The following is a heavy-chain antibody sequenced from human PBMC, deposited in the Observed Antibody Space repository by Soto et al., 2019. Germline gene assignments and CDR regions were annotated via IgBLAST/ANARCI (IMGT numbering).Heavy chain of an antibody. D-gene: IGHD3-10*01. Sequence: PSETLSLTCTVSGGSISSSSYYWGWIRQPPGRGLEWIGSIYYSGSTYYNPSLKSRVTISVDTSKNQFSLKLSSVTAAATAVYYCASGVPFDYWGQGTLVTVSS. V-gene: IGHV4-39*01. CDR3: ASGVPFDY. J-gene: IGHJ4*02. CDR1: GGSISSSSYY. CDR2: IYYSGST.